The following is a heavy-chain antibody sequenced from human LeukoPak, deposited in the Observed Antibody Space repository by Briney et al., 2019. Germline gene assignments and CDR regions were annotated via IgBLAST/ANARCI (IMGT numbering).Heavy chain of an antibody. V-gene: IGHV3-23*01. CDR1: GFTFSSYV. D-gene: IGHD1-26*01. CDR3: AGRRVGIYFFDY. J-gene: IGHJ4*02. Sequence: GGSLRLSCAASGFTFSSYVMTWVRQAPGKGLEWVSGVSSNSGSTYYADSVKGRFTVSRDNSKNTLYLQMNSLRPEDTAVYYCAGRRVGIYFFDYWGQGTLVTVSS. CDR2: VSSNSGST.